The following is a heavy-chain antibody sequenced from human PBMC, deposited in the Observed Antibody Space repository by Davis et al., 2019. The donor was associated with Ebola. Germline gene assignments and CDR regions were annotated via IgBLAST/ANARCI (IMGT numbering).Heavy chain of an antibody. CDR1: TFSFSTYD. D-gene: IGHD1-7*01. Sequence: GESLKISCAASTFSFSTYDMHWVRQAPGKGLEWVAVISYDGSNKYYADSVKGRFTISRDNSKNTLYLQMNSLRAEDTAVYYCVKVGQMKWNFRYAMDVWGQGTTVTVSS. CDR2: ISYDGSNK. J-gene: IGHJ6*02. V-gene: IGHV3-30*04. CDR3: VKVGQMKWNFRYAMDV.